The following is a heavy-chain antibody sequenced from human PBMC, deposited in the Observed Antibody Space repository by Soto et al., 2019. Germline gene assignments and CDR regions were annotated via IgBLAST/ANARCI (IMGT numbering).Heavy chain of an antibody. V-gene: IGHV3-30-3*01. CDR3: ARMDGSGYYGSYFDY. CDR1: GVSFSSYA. J-gene: IGHJ4*02. CDR2: ISYDGSNK. D-gene: IGHD3-22*01. Sequence: GGSVRLSCAASGVSFSSYAMHWVRQAPGKGLEWVAIISYDGSNKYYADSVKGRSTISRDNSKSTLFLQMNSLRAEDTAVYYCARMDGSGYYGSYFDYWGQGT.